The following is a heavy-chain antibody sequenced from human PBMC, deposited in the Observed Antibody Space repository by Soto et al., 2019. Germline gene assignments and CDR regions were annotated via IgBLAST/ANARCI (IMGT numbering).Heavy chain of an antibody. Sequence: QVQLVESGGGVVQPGRSLRLSCAASGFTFSSFGIHWVRQAPGKGLEWVAVISYDGIDKNYADSVKGRFTISRENSKKMVYLQMNSLRAEDTAVYYCAKDLREMATIRPDYWGQGILVTVSS. V-gene: IGHV3-30*18. CDR2: ISYDGIDK. CDR3: AKDLREMATIRPDY. CDR1: GFTFSSFG. D-gene: IGHD5-12*01. J-gene: IGHJ4*02.